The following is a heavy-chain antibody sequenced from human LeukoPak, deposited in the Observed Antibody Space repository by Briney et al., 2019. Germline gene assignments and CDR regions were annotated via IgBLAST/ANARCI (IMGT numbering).Heavy chain of an antibody. CDR3: AKGVGGSANYYYMDV. J-gene: IGHJ6*03. Sequence: GGSLRLSCAASGFAFSRHGMHWVRQAPGKGLEWLAFIPYDGSNKYYADSMKGRFTISRDISKNTLYLQMNSLRAEDTAVYYCAKGVGGSANYYYMDVWGKGTTVTVSS. CDR2: IPYDGSNK. CDR1: GFAFSRHG. D-gene: IGHD3-10*01. V-gene: IGHV3-30*02.